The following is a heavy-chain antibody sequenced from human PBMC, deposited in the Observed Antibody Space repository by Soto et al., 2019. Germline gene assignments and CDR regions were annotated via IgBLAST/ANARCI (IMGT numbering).Heavy chain of an antibody. CDR2: INPSGGST. CDR3: ARDIFGVGATRNFDY. D-gene: IGHD1-26*01. V-gene: IGHV1-46*01. J-gene: IGHJ4*02. CDR1: GYTFTSYY. Sequence: APVKVSCKESGYTFTSYYMHWVRQAPGQGLEWMGIINPSGGSTSYAQKFQGRVTMTRDTSTSTVYMELSSLRSEDTAVYYCARDIFGVGATRNFDYWGQGTLVTVSS.